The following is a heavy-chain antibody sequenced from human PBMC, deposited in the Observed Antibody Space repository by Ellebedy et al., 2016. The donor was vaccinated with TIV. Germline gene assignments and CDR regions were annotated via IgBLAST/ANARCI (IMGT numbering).Heavy chain of an antibody. CDR2: IYHSGST. CDR1: GGSISSGGYS. CDR3: ARRGYSYGDFDY. J-gene: IGHJ4*02. Sequence: SETLSLXCAVSGGSISSGGYSWSWIRQPPGKGLEWIGYIYHSGSTYYNPSLKSRVTISVDRSKNQFSLKLSSVTAADTAVYYCARRGYSYGDFDYWGQGTLVTVSS. D-gene: IGHD5-18*01. V-gene: IGHV4-30-2*01.